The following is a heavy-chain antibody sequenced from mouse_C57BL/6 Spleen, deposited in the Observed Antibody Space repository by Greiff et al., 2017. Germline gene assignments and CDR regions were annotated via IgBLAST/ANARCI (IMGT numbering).Heavy chain of an antibody. Sequence: EVQLQESGGGLVKPGGSLKLSCAASGFTFSDYGMHWVRQAPEKGLEWVAYISSGSSTIYYADTVKGRFTISRDNAKNTLFLQMTSLRSEDTAMYYCARSYVSYFDYWGQGTTLTVSS. CDR3: ARSYVSYFDY. CDR1: GFTFSDYG. CDR2: ISSGSSTI. V-gene: IGHV5-17*01. D-gene: IGHD1-1*01. J-gene: IGHJ2*01.